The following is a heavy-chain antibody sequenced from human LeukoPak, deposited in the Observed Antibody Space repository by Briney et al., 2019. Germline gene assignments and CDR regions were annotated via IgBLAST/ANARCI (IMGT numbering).Heavy chain of an antibody. CDR1: GGTFSSYT. CDR2: IIPIFGTA. V-gene: IGHV1-69*13. J-gene: IGHJ4*02. D-gene: IGHD3-22*01. CDR3: AREWDYDSSGYYYYY. Sequence: ASVKVSCKTSGGTFSSYTLSWVRQAPGQGLEWMGGIIPIFGTAKYAQKFQGRVTITAGESTSTAYMELRSLRSEDTAVYYCAREWDYDSSGYYYYYWGQGTLVTVSS.